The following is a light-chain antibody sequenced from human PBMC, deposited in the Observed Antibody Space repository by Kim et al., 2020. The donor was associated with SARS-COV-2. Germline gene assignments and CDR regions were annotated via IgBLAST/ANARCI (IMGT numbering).Light chain of an antibody. Sequence: RQAATLTCTRNNNNVGNQGAAWLQQHQGHPPKLLSYRNNNRPSGISERFSASRSGDTASLTITGLQPEDETDYYCSAWDSSLNAWVFGGGTQLTVL. J-gene: IGLJ3*02. CDR2: RNN. CDR3: SAWDSSLNAWV. V-gene: IGLV10-54*04. CDR1: NNNVGNQG.